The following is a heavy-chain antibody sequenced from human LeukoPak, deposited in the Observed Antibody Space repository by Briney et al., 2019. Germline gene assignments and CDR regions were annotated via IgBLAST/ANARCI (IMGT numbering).Heavy chain of an antibody. D-gene: IGHD5-18*01. V-gene: IGHV3-9*01. Sequence: GRSLRLSCAASGFTFYDYAMHWVRQAPGKGLEGVSGISWNSGSIGYADSVKGRFTISRDNAKNSLYLQMNSLRAEDTALYYCAKDFTAMVRGGDYWGQGTLVTVSS. CDR3: AKDFTAMVRGGDY. CDR2: ISWNSGSI. J-gene: IGHJ4*02. CDR1: GFTFYDYA.